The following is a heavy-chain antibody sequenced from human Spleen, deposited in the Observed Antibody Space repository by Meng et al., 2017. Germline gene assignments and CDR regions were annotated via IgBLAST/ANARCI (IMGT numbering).Heavy chain of an antibody. CDR1: GGSISSGGYY. J-gene: IGHJ1*01. Sequence: VKPQESVPGMVTPSPTLSLTCTVSGGSISSGGYYWNWIRQHPGKGLEWIGYIYYSGSTYYNPSLKSRVTISVDTSKNQFSLKLSSVTAADTAVYYCARDGISSGWYRYFQHWGQGTLVTVSS. D-gene: IGHD6-19*01. CDR3: ARDGISSGWYRYFQH. CDR2: IYYSGST. V-gene: IGHV4-31*03.